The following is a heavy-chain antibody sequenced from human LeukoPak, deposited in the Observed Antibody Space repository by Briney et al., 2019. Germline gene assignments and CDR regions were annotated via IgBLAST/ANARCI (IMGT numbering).Heavy chain of an antibody. CDR2: INPSGGST. D-gene: IGHD3-22*01. CDR1: GYTFTSYY. V-gene: IGHV1-46*01. Sequence: ASVTVSCKASGYTFTSYYMHWVRQAPGQGLEWMGIINPSGGSTSYAQTFQGRVTMTRDTSTSTVYMELSSLRSEDTAVYYCARARRYYYDSSGPAGYWGQGTLVTVSS. J-gene: IGHJ4*02. CDR3: ARARRYYYDSSGPAGY.